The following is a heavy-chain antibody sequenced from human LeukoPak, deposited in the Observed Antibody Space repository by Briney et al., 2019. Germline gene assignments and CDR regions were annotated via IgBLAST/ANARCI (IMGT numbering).Heavy chain of an antibody. D-gene: IGHD6-6*01. J-gene: IGHJ4*02. CDR2: IIPILGIA. CDR3: ALSLQLGWYFDY. V-gene: IGHV1-69*04. Sequence: SVKVSCKASGGTFSSYAISWVRQAPGQGLEWMGRIIPILGIANYAQKFQGRVTITADKSTSTAYMELSRLRSDDTAVYYCALSLQLGWYFDYWGQGTLVTVSS. CDR1: GGTFSSYA.